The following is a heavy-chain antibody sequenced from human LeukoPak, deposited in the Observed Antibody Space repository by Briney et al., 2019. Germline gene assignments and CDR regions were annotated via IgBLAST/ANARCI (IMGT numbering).Heavy chain of an antibody. J-gene: IGHJ5*02. Sequence: GGSLRLSCAASGFTFSGSAMSWVRQAPGEGLEWVSLISYSGANSYYTDSVRGRFTISRDNSKNTLYLQMNSLRAEDTAVYYCAKVCDFWSGYINWFDPWGQGTLVTVSS. D-gene: IGHD3-3*01. CDR3: AKVCDFWSGYINWFDP. V-gene: IGHV3-23*01. CDR1: GFTFSGSA. CDR2: ISYSGANS.